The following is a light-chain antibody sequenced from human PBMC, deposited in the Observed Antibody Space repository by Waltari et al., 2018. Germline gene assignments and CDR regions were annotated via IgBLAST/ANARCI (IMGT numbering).Light chain of an antibody. J-gene: IGKJ2*01. Sequence: DIVMTQSPLSLPVTLGQPASISCRSTASLVYSEGNTFLNWFQQRPGQSPRRLIYDVSKRDSGVPDRFRGSGSGTEFTLEISSVEAEDVGVYYCMQGRHWPYTFGQGTKLEIK. CDR2: DVS. V-gene: IGKV2-30*01. CDR1: ASLVYSEGNTF. CDR3: MQGRHWPYT.